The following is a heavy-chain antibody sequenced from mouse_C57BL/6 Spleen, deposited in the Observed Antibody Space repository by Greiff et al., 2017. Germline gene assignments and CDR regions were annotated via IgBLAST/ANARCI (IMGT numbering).Heavy chain of an antibody. J-gene: IGHJ3*01. V-gene: IGHV1-18*01. Sequence: EVQLQQSGPELVKPGASVKIPCKASGYTFTDYNMDWVKQSHGNSLEWIGDINPNNGGTIYNHMFKGKATLTVDKSSSTAYMELRGLTSEDTAVYYCARGGYDYPYAYWGQGTLVTVSA. D-gene: IGHD2-4*01. CDR2: INPNNGGT. CDR3: ARGGYDYPYAY. CDR1: GYTFTDYN.